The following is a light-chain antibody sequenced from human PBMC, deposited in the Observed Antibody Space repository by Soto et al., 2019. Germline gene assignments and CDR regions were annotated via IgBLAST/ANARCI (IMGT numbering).Light chain of an antibody. J-gene: IGLJ2*01. V-gene: IGLV2-11*01. CDR2: DDS. CDR3: SSFAGSYTLV. CDR1: SNDVGGYNF. Sequence: QSVLTQPRSVSGSPGQSVTISCTGTSNDVGGYNFVSWYQQHPGKVPKLFIYDDSRRPSGVPDRFPGSKSGNTASLTISGLQAEDEADYYCSSFAGSYTLVFGGGTKLTVL.